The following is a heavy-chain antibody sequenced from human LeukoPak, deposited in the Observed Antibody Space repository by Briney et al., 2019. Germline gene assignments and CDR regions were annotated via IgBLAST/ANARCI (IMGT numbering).Heavy chain of an antibody. CDR3: ARAPSVRGVYYYYYMDV. CDR2: MNPNSGNS. J-gene: IGHJ6*03. CDR1: GYTFTSYD. D-gene: IGHD3-10*01. Sequence: ASVKVSCKASGYTFTSYDINWVRQATGQGLEWMGWMNPNSGNSGYAQKFQGRVTITRNTSISTAYMELSSLRSEDTAVYYCARAPSVRGVYYYYYMDVWGKGTTVTVSS. V-gene: IGHV1-8*01.